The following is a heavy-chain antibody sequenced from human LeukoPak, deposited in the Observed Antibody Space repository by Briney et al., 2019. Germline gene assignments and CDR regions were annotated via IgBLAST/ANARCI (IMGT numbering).Heavy chain of an antibody. CDR2: IYSDGST. V-gene: IGHV3-53*01. Sequence: GGSLRLSCAASGFTVSTNYMSWVRQAPGKKLEWVSDIYSDGSTFYADSVKGRFTISRDNSKNTLYLQMDSLRAEDTAVYYCARGPHYYGSGTTGFGYYWGQGTLVTVSS. CDR3: ARGPHYYGSGTTGFGYY. D-gene: IGHD3-10*01. J-gene: IGHJ4*02. CDR1: GFTVSTNY.